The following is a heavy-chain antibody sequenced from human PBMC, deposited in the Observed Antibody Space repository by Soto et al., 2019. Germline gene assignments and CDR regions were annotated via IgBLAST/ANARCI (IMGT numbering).Heavy chain of an antibody. V-gene: IGHV3-9*01. CDR3: AKAPTYDWNPVNGMDV. J-gene: IGHJ6*02. CDR2: ISWNSDNK. D-gene: IGHD1-20*01. Sequence: EVQLVESGGGLVQPGRSLRLSCAASGFTFGDYAMHWVRQVPGKGLEWVSGISWNSDNKGYADSVKGRFTISRDNAKKSLYLQVNSLRAEDTALYYCAKAPTYDWNPVNGMDVWGQGTTVTVSS. CDR1: GFTFGDYA.